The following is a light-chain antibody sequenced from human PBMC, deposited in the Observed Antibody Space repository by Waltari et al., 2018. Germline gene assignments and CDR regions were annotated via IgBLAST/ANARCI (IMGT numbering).Light chain of an antibody. V-gene: IGKV3-11*01. CDR1: QSVDTY. J-gene: IGKJ4*01. CDR3: QQRSSWFT. Sequence: EIVLTQSPGTLSLSPGECATLSCRASQSVDTYLAWYQKKPGQAPRLLIYDASTRATGIPARFSGSGSGTDFTLTISSLEPEDFAVYYCQQRSSWFTFGGGTKVEV. CDR2: DAS.